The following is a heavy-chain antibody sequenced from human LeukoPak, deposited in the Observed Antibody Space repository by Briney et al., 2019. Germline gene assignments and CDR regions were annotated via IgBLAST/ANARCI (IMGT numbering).Heavy chain of an antibody. CDR2: FYHTGNN. D-gene: IGHD3-9*01. Sequence: SETLSLSCTVSSGPISRYYWSWIRQPPGKGLEWVGYFYHTGNNNYNPSLKSRVTISVDSSRNQFSLKLTSVTAADTAVYYCVRDVCGGPGCLLRYFDLWGQGILVTVS. V-gene: IGHV4-59*01. CDR3: VRDVCGGPGCLLRYFDL. CDR1: SGPISRYY. J-gene: IGHJ4*02.